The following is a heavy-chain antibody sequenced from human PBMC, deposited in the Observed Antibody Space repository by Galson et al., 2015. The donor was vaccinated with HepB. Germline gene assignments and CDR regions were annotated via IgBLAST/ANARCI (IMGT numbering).Heavy chain of an antibody. Sequence: SLRLSCAASGFTFSSYAMSWVRQAPGKGLEWVSAISGSGGSTYYADSVKGRFTISRDNSKNTLYLQMNSLRAEDTAVYYCAKGGEGGATTLDYYYMDVWGKETTVTVSS. V-gene: IGHV3-23*01. CDR2: ISGSGGST. CDR1: GFTFSSYA. J-gene: IGHJ6*03. D-gene: IGHD1-26*01. CDR3: AKGGEGGATTLDYYYMDV.